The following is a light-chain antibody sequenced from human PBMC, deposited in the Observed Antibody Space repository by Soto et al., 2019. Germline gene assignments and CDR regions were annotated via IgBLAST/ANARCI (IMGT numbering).Light chain of an antibody. CDR3: QQYNNWPPYT. CDR2: GAS. V-gene: IGKV3-15*01. Sequence: EIVMTQSPATLSVSPGERATLSCRASQSVSSNLAWYQQKPGQAPRLLIYGASTMATGIPARFSGSGSGSDFTLTISSLQSEDFAVYYCQQYNNWPPYTVGQGTKLEIK. J-gene: IGKJ2*01. CDR1: QSVSSN.